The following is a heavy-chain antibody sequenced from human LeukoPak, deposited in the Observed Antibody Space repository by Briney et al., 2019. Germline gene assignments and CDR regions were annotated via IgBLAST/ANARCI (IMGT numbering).Heavy chain of an antibody. CDR3: ARGGSYYDSSGYYYSTTGDY. J-gene: IGHJ4*02. V-gene: IGHV1-18*01. D-gene: IGHD3-22*01. CDR2: XXXXXGXT. Sequence: ASVKVSCKASGYTFTSYGISWVRQAPGQGLXXXXXXXXXXGXTXYXXXXXGXXXXXXXXXXXXXXMELRSLRSDDTAVYYCARGGSYYDSSGYYYSTTGDYWGQGTLVTVSS. CDR1: GYTFTSYG.